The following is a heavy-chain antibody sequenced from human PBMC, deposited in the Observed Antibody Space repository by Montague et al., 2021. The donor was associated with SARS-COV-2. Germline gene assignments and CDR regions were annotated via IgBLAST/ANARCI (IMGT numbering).Heavy chain of an antibody. Sequence: SETLSLTCGVSGESISDYYWSWIRQSPGKGLEWIGFVHYTGYTDYNPSLKNRVTISLDTPRNHFSLRLRSLAAADTAVYYCARAQNICFIANCVNYFDFWGRGTLVTVSS. CDR1: GESISDYY. CDR2: VHYTGYT. D-gene: IGHD1-1*01. V-gene: IGHV4-59*01. CDR3: ARAQNICFIANCVNYFDF. J-gene: IGHJ4*02.